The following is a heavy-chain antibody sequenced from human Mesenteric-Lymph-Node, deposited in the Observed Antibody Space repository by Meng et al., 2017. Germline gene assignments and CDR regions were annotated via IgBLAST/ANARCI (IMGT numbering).Heavy chain of an antibody. Sequence: ASVKVSCKASGYTFTSYGISWVRQAPGQGLEWMGWISAYNGNTNYAQKLQGRVTMTTDTSTSTAYMELRSLRSDDTAVYYCARIAVTMVRGVMQAPHFDYWGQGTLVTVSS. V-gene: IGHV1-18*01. CDR1: GYTFTSYG. CDR2: ISAYNGNT. J-gene: IGHJ4*02. CDR3: ARIAVTMVRGVMQAPHFDY. D-gene: IGHD3-10*01.